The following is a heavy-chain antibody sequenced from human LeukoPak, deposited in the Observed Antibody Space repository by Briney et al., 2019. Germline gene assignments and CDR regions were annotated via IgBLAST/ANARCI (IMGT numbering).Heavy chain of an antibody. CDR1: GYTFTSYD. CDR3: ARAPSGDWGAFDI. Sequence: ASVKVSCKASGYTFTSYDINWLRQATGQGLEWMGWMNPNSGNTGYAQKFQGRVTMTRNSSISTAYMELSSLRSEDTAVYYCARAPSGDWGAFDIWGQGTMVTVSS. V-gene: IGHV1-8*01. J-gene: IGHJ3*02. D-gene: IGHD2-21*02. CDR2: MNPNSGNT.